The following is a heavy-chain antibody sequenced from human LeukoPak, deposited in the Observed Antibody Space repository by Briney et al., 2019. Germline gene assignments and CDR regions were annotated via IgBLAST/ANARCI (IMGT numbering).Heavy chain of an antibody. D-gene: IGHD1-7*01. CDR3: ARGHSGITGTTTIRFDP. J-gene: IGHJ5*02. CDR2: IYPGDSDT. Sequence: GESLKISCKCSGYSFTSYWIGWVRQMPGKGLEWMGIIYPGDSDTRYSPSFTGQVPISADKSISTAYLQWSSLKASDTAMYYCARGHSGITGTTTIRFDPWGQGTLVTVSS. V-gene: IGHV5-51*01. CDR1: GYSFTSYW.